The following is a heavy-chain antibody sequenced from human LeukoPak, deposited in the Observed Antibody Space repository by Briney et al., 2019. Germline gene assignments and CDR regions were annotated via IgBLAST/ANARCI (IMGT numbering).Heavy chain of an antibody. CDR3: ARGGGSYYGYYYYYMDV. CDR2: IIPIFGTA. CDR1: GGTFSSYA. Sequence: SVKVSCKASGGTFSSYAISWVRQAPGQGLEWMGRIIPIFGTANHAQKFQGRVTITTDESTSTAYMELSSLRSEDTAVYYCARGGGSYYGYYYYYMDVWGKGTTVTVSS. V-gene: IGHV1-69*05. J-gene: IGHJ6*03. D-gene: IGHD1-26*01.